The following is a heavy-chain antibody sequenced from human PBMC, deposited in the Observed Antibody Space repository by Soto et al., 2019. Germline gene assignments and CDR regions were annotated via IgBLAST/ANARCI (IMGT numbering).Heavy chain of an antibody. CDR2: ISAYNGNT. D-gene: IGHD3-22*01. Sequence: QVQLVQSGAEVQKPGASVKVSCKAPGYTFPSYVISWVRQAPGQGLEGMGWISAYNGNTKCAQKLQGRVTMTTDTSTSTAYMELRSLRSVDTAVYYCERGLGYYYERSGDYRYWGQGTLVTVSS. J-gene: IGHJ4*02. CDR1: GYTFPSYV. CDR3: ERGLGYYYERSGDYRY. V-gene: IGHV1-18*04.